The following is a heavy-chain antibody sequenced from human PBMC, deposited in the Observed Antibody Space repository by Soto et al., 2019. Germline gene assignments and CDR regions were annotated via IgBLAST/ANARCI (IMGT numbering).Heavy chain of an antibody. V-gene: IGHV3-33*01. CDR1: GFTFSNYG. D-gene: IGHD2-21*02. CDR3: ARDIGVTDYRLDY. J-gene: IGHJ4*02. Sequence: QVQLVESGGGVVQAGRSLRLSCVGSGFTFSNYGLHWVRQAPGKGLEWVAVIWYDGSRQYYVDSVKGRFTISRDDSRDTLYLQMGSLRVEDTAVYYCARDIGVTDYRLDYWGQGTLVSVS. CDR2: IWYDGSRQ.